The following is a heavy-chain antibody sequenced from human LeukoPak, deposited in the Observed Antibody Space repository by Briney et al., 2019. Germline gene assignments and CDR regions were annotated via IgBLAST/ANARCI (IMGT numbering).Heavy chain of an antibody. Sequence: GGPLRLSCAASGFTFTSYAMSWVRQAPGKGLEWGTGISGSGGSTYYADSVKGRFTIARDNSKNTVHLQMNSLRAEDTAVYYCAKDGAAAGNFDYWGQGTLVTVSS. CDR1: GFTFTSYA. J-gene: IGHJ4*02. CDR2: ISGSGGST. V-gene: IGHV3-23*01. D-gene: IGHD6-13*01. CDR3: AKDGAAAGNFDY.